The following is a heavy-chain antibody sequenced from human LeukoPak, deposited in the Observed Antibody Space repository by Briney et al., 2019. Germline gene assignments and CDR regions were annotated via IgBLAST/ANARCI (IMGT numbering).Heavy chain of an antibody. Sequence: GGSLRLYCAASGFTFSNAWMSWVRQAPGKGLEWVVRIKSKTDGGTTDYAAPVKGRFTISRDDSKNTLYLQMNSLKTEDTAVYYCTTPYPVVPAEDYWGQGTLVTVSS. CDR3: TTPYPVVPAEDY. CDR1: GFTFSNAW. V-gene: IGHV3-15*01. J-gene: IGHJ4*02. CDR2: IKSKTDGGTT. D-gene: IGHD2-2*01.